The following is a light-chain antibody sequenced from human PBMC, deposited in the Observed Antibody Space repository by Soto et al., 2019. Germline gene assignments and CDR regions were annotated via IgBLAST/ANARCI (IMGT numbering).Light chain of an antibody. Sequence: QSAQSPNSVYVAGGGRITITRRASQGISSWLAWYQQKPGKAPKLLIYAASSLQSGVPSRFSGSGSGTHFTLTLRSLHPEDFAPSYCQQPNTFPRRFGQGTRLEIK. V-gene: IGKV1D-12*01. CDR2: AAS. CDR3: QQPNTFPRR. J-gene: IGKJ5*01. CDR1: QGISSW.